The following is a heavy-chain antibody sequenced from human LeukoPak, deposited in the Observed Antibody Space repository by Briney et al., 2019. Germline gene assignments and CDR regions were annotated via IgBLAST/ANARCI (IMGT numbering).Heavy chain of an antibody. CDR2: INPNSGGT. CDR1: GYTFTGYY. D-gene: IGHD2-2*01. Sequence: ASVKVSCKASGYTFTGYYMHWVRQAPGQGLEWMGWINPNSGGTNYAQKFQGRVTMTRDTSISTAYMELSRLRSDDTAVYYCAREGPRYCSSTSCYSHYYYYYMDVWGKGTTVTVSS. V-gene: IGHV1-2*02. J-gene: IGHJ6*03. CDR3: AREGPRYCSSTSCYSHYYYYYMDV.